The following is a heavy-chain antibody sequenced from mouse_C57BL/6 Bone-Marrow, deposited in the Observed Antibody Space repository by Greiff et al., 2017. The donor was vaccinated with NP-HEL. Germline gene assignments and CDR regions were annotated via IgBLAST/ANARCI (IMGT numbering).Heavy chain of an antibody. Sequence: VHVKQSGAELVRPGASVKLSCTASGFNIKDAYMHWVKQRPEQGLEWIGWIDPENGDTEYAPKFQGKATITADTSSNTAYLQLSSLTSEDTAVYDGTTGGSSPYAMDYWGRGTSATVSS. D-gene: IGHD1-1*01. CDR1: GFNIKDAY. CDR2: IDPENGDT. V-gene: IGHV14-4*01. CDR3: TTGGSSPYAMDY. J-gene: IGHJ4*01.